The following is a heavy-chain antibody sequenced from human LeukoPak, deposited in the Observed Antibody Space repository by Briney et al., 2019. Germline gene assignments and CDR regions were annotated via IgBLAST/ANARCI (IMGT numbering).Heavy chain of an antibody. J-gene: IGHJ6*02. CDR1: GGSISSYY. CDR2: IYTSGST. Sequence: SETLSLTCTVSGGSISSYYWSWIRQPAGKGLEWIGRIYTSGSTNYNPPLKSRVTMSVDTSKNQFSLKLSSVTAADTAVYYCARDSEHEQSLGMDVWGQGTTVTVSS. CDR3: ARDSEHEQSLGMDV. D-gene: IGHD6-19*01. V-gene: IGHV4-4*07.